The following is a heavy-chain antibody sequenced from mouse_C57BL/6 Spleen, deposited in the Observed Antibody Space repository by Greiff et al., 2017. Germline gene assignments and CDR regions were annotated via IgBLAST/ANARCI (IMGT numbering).Heavy chain of an antibody. J-gene: IGHJ4*01. Sequence: QVQLQQPGAELVKPGASVKMSCKASGYTFTSYWITWVKQRPGQGLEWIGDIYPGSGSTNYNEKFKSKATLTVDTSSSTAYMQLSSLTSEDSAVYYCARGKITTRGYYYAMDYWGQGASGTVSS. CDR2: IYPGSGST. V-gene: IGHV1-55*01. CDR3: ARGKITTRGYYYAMDY. D-gene: IGHD2-4*01. CDR1: GYTFTSYW.